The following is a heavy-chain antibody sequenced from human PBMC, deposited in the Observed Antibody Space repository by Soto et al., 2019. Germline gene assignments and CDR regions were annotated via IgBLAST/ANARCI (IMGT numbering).Heavy chain of an antibody. D-gene: IGHD6-13*01. V-gene: IGHV4-34*01. Sequence: QVQLQQWGAGLLKPSETLSLTCAVYGGSFSGYYWSWIRQPPGKGLEWIGEINHSGSTNYNPSLKGRVTISVDTSKNQCSLKLSSVTAADTAVYYGARGRGAAADYYFDYWGQGTLVTVSS. CDR3: ARGRGAAADYYFDY. CDR2: INHSGST. J-gene: IGHJ4*02. CDR1: GGSFSGYY.